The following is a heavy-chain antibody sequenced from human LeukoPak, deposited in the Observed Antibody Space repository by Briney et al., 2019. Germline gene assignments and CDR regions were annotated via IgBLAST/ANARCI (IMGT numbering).Heavy chain of an antibody. CDR3: ARRGNYHAFDI. V-gene: IGHV3-30*03. J-gene: IGHJ3*02. D-gene: IGHD1-7*01. Sequence: GGSLRLSCAASGFTFSGYGMHWVRQAPGTGLEWVAVISYDGSNEYYGDSVKGRFTISRDNSKNTLYLQMNSLRAEDTAVYYCARRGNYHAFDIWGRGTMVTVSS. CDR1: GFTFSGYG. CDR2: ISYDGSNE.